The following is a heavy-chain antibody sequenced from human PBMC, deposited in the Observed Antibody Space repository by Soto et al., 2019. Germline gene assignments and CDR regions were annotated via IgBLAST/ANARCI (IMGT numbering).Heavy chain of an antibody. J-gene: IGHJ3*02. CDR3: ASEGAIGNQDAFAI. CDR1: GFPFSNYE. D-gene: IGHD3-10*01. CDR2: IDSSGNHI. Sequence: EVQVVESGGGLVQPGGSLRLSCAASGFPFSNYEMNWVRQAPGKGLEWLSYIDSSGNHINYADSVKGRFTITRDNAENSLVLQMNSLRAEDTAFYYCASEGAIGNQDAFAIWARGTLVTVSS. V-gene: IGHV3-48*03.